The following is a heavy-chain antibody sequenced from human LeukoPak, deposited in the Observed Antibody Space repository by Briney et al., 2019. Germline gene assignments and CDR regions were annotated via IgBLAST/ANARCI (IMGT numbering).Heavy chain of an antibody. V-gene: IGHV3-7*01. Sequence: GGSLRLSCAASGFPFSDYCMSWVRQAPGKGLEWVAIIDQGGSDKYYLASVRGRFTISRDSARNSLDLQMDSLRVEDTAIYYCVRDKRVGASLFAYWGQGNLVTVSS. CDR2: IDQGGSDK. J-gene: IGHJ4*02. CDR1: GFPFSDYC. CDR3: VRDKRVGASLFAY. D-gene: IGHD1-26*01.